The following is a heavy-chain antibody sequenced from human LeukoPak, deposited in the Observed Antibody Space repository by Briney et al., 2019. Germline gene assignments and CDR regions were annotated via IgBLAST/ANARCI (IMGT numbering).Heavy chain of an antibody. CDR3: ARATIRYFDWPYVPHFMDV. D-gene: IGHD3-9*01. CDR2: IYYSGST. Sequence: SETLSLTCTVSGGSISSYYWSWIRQPPGKGLEWIGYIYYSGSTNYNPSLKSRVTISVDTSKHQFSLKLSSVTAADTAVYYCARATIRYFDWPYVPHFMDVWGQGTTVTVSS. CDR1: GGSISSYY. V-gene: IGHV4-59*01. J-gene: IGHJ6*02.